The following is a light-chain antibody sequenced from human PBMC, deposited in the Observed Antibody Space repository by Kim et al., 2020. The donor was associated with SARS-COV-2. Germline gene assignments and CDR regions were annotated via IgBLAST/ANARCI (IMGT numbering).Light chain of an antibody. CDR1: NSNIGKNY. CDR3: ATWDNSLNGLV. J-gene: IGLJ2*01. Sequence: GQKVTISYSGSNSNIGKNYVSWYQQLPGTAPKLLIYDNDKRHSGIPDRFSGSKSGTSATLDITGLQTGDEADYYCATWDNSLNGLVFGGGTQLTVL. V-gene: IGLV1-51*01. CDR2: DND.